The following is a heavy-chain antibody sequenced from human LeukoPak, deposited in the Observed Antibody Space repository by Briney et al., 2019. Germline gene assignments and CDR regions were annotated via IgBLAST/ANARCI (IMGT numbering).Heavy chain of an antibody. J-gene: IGHJ3*02. CDR1: GGSFSGYY. Sequence: SETLSLTCAVYGGSFSGYYWSWIRQPPGKGLEWIGEINHSGSTNYNPSLKSRVTISVDTSKNQFSLKLSSVTAADTAVYYCARDSDDAFDIWGQGTMVTVSS. V-gene: IGHV4-34*01. D-gene: IGHD2-21*01. CDR2: INHSGST. CDR3: ARDSDDAFDI.